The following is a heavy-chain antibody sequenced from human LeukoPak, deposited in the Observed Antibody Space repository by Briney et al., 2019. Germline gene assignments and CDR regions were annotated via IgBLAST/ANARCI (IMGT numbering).Heavy chain of an antibody. Sequence: ASVKVSCKASGYTFTSYAMNWVRQAPGQGLEWMGWINTNTGNPTYAQGFTGRFVFSLDTSVSTAYLQISSLKAEDTAVYYCARDPKIGGNYYQFDYWGQGTLVIVSS. CDR3: ARDPKIGGNYYQFDY. CDR2: INTNTGNP. V-gene: IGHV7-4-1*02. CDR1: GYTFTSYA. J-gene: IGHJ4*02. D-gene: IGHD1-26*01.